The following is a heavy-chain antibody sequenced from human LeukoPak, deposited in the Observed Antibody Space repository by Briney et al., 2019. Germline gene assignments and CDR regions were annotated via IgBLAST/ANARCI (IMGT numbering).Heavy chain of an antibody. Sequence: SETLSLTCTVSGGSISSGGYYWSWIRQHPGKGLEWIGYIYYSGSTYYNPSLKSRVTISVDTSKNQFSLKLSSVTAADTAVYYSARDLGIAAAAIVPTPSKGPFDYWGQGTLVTVSS. CDR3: ARDLGIAAAAIVPTPSKGPFDY. CDR1: GGSISSGGYY. D-gene: IGHD6-13*01. J-gene: IGHJ4*02. V-gene: IGHV4-31*03. CDR2: IYYSGST.